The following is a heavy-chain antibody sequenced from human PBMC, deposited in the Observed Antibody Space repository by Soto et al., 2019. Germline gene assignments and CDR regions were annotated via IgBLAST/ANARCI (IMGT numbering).Heavy chain of an antibody. J-gene: IGHJ6*03. V-gene: IGHV4-39*01. D-gene: IGHD5-12*01. CDR2: IYYSGST. CDR3: ARLSAHSGYERRFYYYYYYMDV. CDR1: GGSISSSSYY. Sequence: SETLSLTCTVSGGSISSSSYYWGWIRQPPGKGLEWIGSIYYSGSTYYNPSLKSRVTISVDTSKNQFSLKLSSVTAADTAVYYCARLSAHSGYERRFYYYYYYMDVWGKGTTVTVSS.